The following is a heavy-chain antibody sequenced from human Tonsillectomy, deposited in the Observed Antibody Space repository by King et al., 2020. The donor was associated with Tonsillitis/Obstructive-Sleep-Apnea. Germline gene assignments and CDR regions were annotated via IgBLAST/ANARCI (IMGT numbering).Heavy chain of an antibody. J-gene: IGHJ5*02. CDR1: GGSFSGYY. CDR3: AIRDYANWFDP. CDR2: INHSGST. Sequence: VQLPQWGAGLLKPSETLSLTCAVYGGSFSGYYWSWIRQPPGKGLEWIGEINHSGSTNYNPSLKSRVTISVDTSKNQFSLKLSSVTAADTAVYYCAIRDYANWFDPWGQGTLVTVSS. D-gene: IGHD4-17*01. V-gene: IGHV4-34*01.